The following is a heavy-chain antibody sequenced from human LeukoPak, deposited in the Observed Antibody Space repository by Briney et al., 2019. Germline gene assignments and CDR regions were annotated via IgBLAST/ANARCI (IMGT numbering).Heavy chain of an antibody. J-gene: IGHJ4*02. CDR3: ARDDPVRGGEGVED. V-gene: IGHV4-59*12. Sequence: SETLSLTCTVSGGSISSYYWSWIRQPPGKGLEWIGYIYYSGSTNYNPSLKSRVTISVDTSKNQFSLKLSSVTAADTAVYYCARDDPVRGGEGVEDWGQGTLVTVSS. D-gene: IGHD3-16*01. CDR2: IYYSGST. CDR1: GGSISSYY.